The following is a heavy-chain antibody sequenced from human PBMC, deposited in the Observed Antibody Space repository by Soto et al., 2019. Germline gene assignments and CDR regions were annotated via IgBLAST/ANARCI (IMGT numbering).Heavy chain of an antibody. Sequence: PGGSLRLSCAASGFTFSTYLVTWVRQAPGKGLEWVANINQDGSEKYYVDSVKGRFTISRDNAKNSLYLQMNSLRAEDTALYYCVRWGGYYWGQGTLVTVSS. D-gene: IGHD3-10*01. J-gene: IGHJ4*02. V-gene: IGHV3-7*03. CDR1: GFTFSTYL. CDR3: VRWGGYY. CDR2: INQDGSEK.